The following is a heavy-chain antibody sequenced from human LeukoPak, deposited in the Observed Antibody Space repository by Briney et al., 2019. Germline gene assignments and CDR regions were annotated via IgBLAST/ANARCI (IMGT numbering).Heavy chain of an antibody. D-gene: IGHD2-15*01. CDR1: GGSFSGYY. V-gene: IGHV4-34*01. CDR2: INHSGST. CDR3: ARRVSTWWGGAMDV. Sequence: SETLSLTCAVYGGSFSGYYWSWIRQPPGKGLEWIGEINHSGSTNYNPSLKSRVTISVDTSKNQFSLKLSSVTAADTAVYYCARRVSTWWGGAMDVWGKGTTVTISS. J-gene: IGHJ6*03.